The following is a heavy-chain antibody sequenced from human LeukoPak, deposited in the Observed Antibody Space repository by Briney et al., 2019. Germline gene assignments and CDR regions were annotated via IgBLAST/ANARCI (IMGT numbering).Heavy chain of an antibody. CDR2: INPSGGST. J-gene: IGHJ6*03. V-gene: IGHV1-46*01. CDR3: ARDSPDTAMGSYYYYMDV. CDR1: GYTFTSYY. Sequence: GAPVKVSCKASGYTFTSYYMHWVRQAPGQGLEWMGIINPSGGSTSYAQKFQGRVTMTRDTSTSTVYMELSSLRSEDTAVYYCARDSPDTAMGSYYYYMDVWGKGTTVTVSS. D-gene: IGHD5-18*01.